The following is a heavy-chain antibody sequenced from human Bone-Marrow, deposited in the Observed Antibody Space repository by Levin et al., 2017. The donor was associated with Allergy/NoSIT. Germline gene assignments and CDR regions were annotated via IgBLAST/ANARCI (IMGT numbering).Heavy chain of an antibody. V-gene: IGHV7-4-1*02. CDR2: INTITGKP. CDR1: GYTFTNFG. Sequence: ASVKVSCKASGYTFTNFGMNWVRQAPGQGLEWMGWINTITGKPTYAPGFMGRFVFSLDTSVSTAYLQINSLETEDTAVYYCANAGYLDYWGQGTLVTVSS. CDR3: ANAGYLDY. D-gene: IGHD6-13*01. J-gene: IGHJ4*02.